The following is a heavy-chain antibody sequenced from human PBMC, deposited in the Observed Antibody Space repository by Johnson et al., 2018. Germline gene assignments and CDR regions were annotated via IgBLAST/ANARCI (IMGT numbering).Heavy chain of an antibody. Sequence: VQLQESGGGVVQPGRSLRLPCGASGLTIGTFGMHWVRQAPGKGLEWVAIISYDGSNKYYVDSVKGRFTISRDNSKNTVYLQMNSLRAEDTAVYYCAKDLQGISYIFDIWGQGTLVTVSS. V-gene: IGHV3-30*18. CDR1: GLTIGTFG. J-gene: IGHJ3*02. CDR2: ISYDGSNK. CDR3: AKDLQGISYIFDI. D-gene: IGHD2-21*01.